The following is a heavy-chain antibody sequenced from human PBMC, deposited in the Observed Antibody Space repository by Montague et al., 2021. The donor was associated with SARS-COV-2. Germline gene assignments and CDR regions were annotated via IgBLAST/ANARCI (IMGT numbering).Heavy chain of an antibody. Sequence: SETLSLTCAVYGGSFSDYHWSWIRQPPGQGLEWIGEINHSGNTNYNPSLKSRVTISRYTSKSQFSLNLSSVTAADTAVYYCARGLTDISMIVVVLLGASHYLDSWGQGTLVTVSS. CDR2: INHSGNT. V-gene: IGHV4-34*01. D-gene: IGHD3-22*01. CDR3: ARGLTDISMIVVVLLGASHYLDS. CDR1: GGSFSDYH. J-gene: IGHJ4*02.